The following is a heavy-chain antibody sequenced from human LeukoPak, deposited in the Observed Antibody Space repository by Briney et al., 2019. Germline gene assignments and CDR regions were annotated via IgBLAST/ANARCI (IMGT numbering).Heavy chain of an antibody. Sequence: SETLSLTCTVSGGSISSSSYYWGWIRQPPGKGLEWIGSIYYSGSTYYNPSLKSRVTISVDTSKNQFSLKLSSVTAADTAVYYCAENYYDSSGTGWFDPWGQGTLVTVSS. J-gene: IGHJ5*02. D-gene: IGHD3-22*01. V-gene: IGHV4-39*07. CDR2: IYYSGST. CDR1: GGSISSSSYY. CDR3: AENYYDSSGTGWFDP.